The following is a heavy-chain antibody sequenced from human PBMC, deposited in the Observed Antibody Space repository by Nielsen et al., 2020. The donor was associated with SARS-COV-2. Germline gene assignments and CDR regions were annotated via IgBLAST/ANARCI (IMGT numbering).Heavy chain of an antibody. CDR3: AKGWATTTLDH. V-gene: IGHV4-30-2*01. CDR2: FFHTGIT. CDR1: GDSIGSGGYS. J-gene: IGHJ4*02. D-gene: IGHD5-24*01. Sequence: SETLSLTCAVSGDSIGSGGYSWSWIRQPPGKDLECIGFFFHTGITYYNPSLKSRVTFSVDRSKNHFSLNLSSVTAADTALYYCAKGWATTTLDHWGQGILVTVSS.